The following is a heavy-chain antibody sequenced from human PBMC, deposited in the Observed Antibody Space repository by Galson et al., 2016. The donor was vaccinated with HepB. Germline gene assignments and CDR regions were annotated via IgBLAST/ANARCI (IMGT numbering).Heavy chain of an antibody. CDR2: IHFRGRT. Sequence: TLSLTCTVSGGSITGDPYFWTWIRQQPGEGLEWIGFIHFRGRTDYNPSLKSRSTISIDTSKKQFSLKLTSVTAADTAVYYCARLTTVVDRLDWGQGTLVTVS. V-gene: IGHV4-31*03. J-gene: IGHJ1*01. CDR1: GGSITGDPYF. D-gene: IGHD2-15*01. CDR3: ARLTTVVDRLD.